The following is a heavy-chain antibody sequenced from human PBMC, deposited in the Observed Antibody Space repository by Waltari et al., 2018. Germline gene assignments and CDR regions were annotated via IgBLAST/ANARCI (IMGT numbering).Heavy chain of an antibody. J-gene: IGHJ1*01. CDR3: ARDVLHSAPSFSDS. Sequence: QVQLVQSGAEAEKPGASVKVSCKASGYAFMSFGFNWVRQAPGQGLEWMGWISAYSGKTEFAQKFQDRVTLTTDTSTSTAYMELTSLRSDDTALYYCARDVLHSAPSFSDSWGQGTLVTVSS. D-gene: IGHD2-15*01. V-gene: IGHV1-18*01. CDR1: GYAFMSFG. CDR2: ISAYSGKT.